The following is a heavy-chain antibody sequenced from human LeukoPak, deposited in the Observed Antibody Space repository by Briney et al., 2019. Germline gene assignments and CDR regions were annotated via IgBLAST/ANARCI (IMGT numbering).Heavy chain of an antibody. CDR2: ISYDGSNK. CDR3: ARRMGATPVGNAFDI. Sequence: GGSPRLSCAASGFTFSSYGIHWVRQAPGKGLEWMAIISYDGSNKDCADSVKGRFTISRDNSKNTLYLQVNGLRTEDTAVYYCARRMGATPVGNAFDIWGQGTMVTVSS. CDR1: GFTFSSYG. J-gene: IGHJ3*02. D-gene: IGHD1-26*01. V-gene: IGHV3-30*03.